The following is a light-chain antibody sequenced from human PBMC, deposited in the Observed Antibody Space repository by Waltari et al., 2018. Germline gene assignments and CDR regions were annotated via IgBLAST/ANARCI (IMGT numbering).Light chain of an antibody. V-gene: IGKV2-28*01. CDR2: LGS. CDR1: QSLLHANGKNY. J-gene: IGKJ2*01. CDR3: MRALMTPNT. Sequence: EIVMTQSPLSLPVTPGEPASISCRSSQSLLHANGKNYVDWYVLKPGQSPRLLISLGSNRAAGVPDRFIGSGSDTDFTLRISRVEAEDFGVYYCMRALMTPNTFGQGTKLEI.